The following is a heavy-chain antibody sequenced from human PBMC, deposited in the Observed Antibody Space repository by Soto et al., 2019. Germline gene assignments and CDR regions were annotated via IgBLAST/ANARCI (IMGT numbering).Heavy chain of an antibody. Sequence: PGGSLRLSCTAYGLSLSKYVMSWVRQAPGRGLEWVSAISGSGISTFYADSVKGRSIISRDNSKNTLYLQLNSLKVEDTAVYFCVRVRYREYGNIYDYCGQGSLVSGSS. CDR2: ISGSGIST. D-gene: IGHD2-2*02. V-gene: IGHV3-23*01. CDR1: GLSLSKYV. J-gene: IGHJ4*02. CDR3: VRVRYREYGNIYDY.